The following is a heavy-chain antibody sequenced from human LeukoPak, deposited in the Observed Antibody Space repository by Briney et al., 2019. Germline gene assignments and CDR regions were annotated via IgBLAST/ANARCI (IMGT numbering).Heavy chain of an antibody. Sequence: PGGSLRLSCAASGFTVSTNYMTWVRQAPGKGLEWLSIIYSSGSTYYADSVKGRFSISRDNSKNTLYLQMNSLRAEDTAVYYCARDRMVRGVIYYYGMDVWGQGTTVTVSS. D-gene: IGHD3-10*01. J-gene: IGHJ6*02. V-gene: IGHV3-66*01. CDR2: IYSSGST. CDR3: ARDRMVRGVIYYYGMDV. CDR1: GFTVSTNY.